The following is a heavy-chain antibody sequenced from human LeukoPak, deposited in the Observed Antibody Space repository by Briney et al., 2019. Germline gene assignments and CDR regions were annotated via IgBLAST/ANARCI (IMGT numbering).Heavy chain of an antibody. J-gene: IGHJ4*02. CDR3: ARRFLEWLPRRPFDY. CDR1: GGSISSYY. Sequence: KPSETLSLTCTVSGGSISSYYWSWIRQPAGKGLEWIGRIYTSGSTNYNPSLKSRVTISVDTSKNQFSLKLSSVTAADTAVYYCARRFLEWLPRRPFDYWGQGTLVTVSS. CDR2: IYTSGST. D-gene: IGHD3-3*01. V-gene: IGHV4-4*07.